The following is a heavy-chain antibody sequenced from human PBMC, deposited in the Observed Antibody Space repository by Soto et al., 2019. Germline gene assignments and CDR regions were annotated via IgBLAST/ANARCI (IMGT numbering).Heavy chain of an antibody. D-gene: IGHD3-10*01. CDR3: ARGYGAPLGAGAHPDAFDI. Sequence: QEQLVQSGAEVKRPGASVKVSCKSSGYTFINYDINWVRQATGQGLQWMGWMNPKSGKTGYAQKFQGSVTMTWSTAINTVYLELGSLRSEDTAVYYCARGYGAPLGAGAHPDAFDIWGYGTMVSVSS. CDR1: GYTFINYD. V-gene: IGHV1-8*01. CDR2: MNPKSGKT. J-gene: IGHJ3*02.